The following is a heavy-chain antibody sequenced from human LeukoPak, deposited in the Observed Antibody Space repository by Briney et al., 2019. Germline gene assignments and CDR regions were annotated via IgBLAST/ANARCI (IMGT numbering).Heavy chain of an antibody. CDR1: GFIFSNYG. CDR3: AKAPVGSGAMWWFDP. V-gene: IGHV3-30*18. CDR2: VSYDGSRE. D-gene: IGHD1-26*01. J-gene: IGHJ5*02. Sequence: GGSLRLSCVASGFIFSNYGMHWVRQAPGKGLEWVSFVSYDGSREFYVDSVRGRFTISRDNSKNTLYLQMNSLRAEDTAVYYCAKAPVGSGAMWWFDPWGQGTLVTVSS.